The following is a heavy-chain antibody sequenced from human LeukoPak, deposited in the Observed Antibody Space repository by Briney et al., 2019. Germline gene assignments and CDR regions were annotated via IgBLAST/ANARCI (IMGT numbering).Heavy chain of an antibody. V-gene: IGHV4-59*01. J-gene: IGHJ4*02. CDR3: ARDVAGYYDSSGYPLQYYFDY. CDR1: GGSISSYY. D-gene: IGHD3-22*01. Sequence: SETLSLTCTVSGGSISSYYWSWLRQPPGKGLEWIGYMYYSGSTNYNPSLNSRVTISVDTSKNQFSLKLSSVTAADTAVYYCARDVAGYYDSSGYPLQYYFDYWGQGTLVTVSS. CDR2: MYYSGST.